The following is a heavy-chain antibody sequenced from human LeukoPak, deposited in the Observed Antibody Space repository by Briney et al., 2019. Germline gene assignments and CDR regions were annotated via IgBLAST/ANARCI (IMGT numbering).Heavy chain of an antibody. V-gene: IGHV4-39*07. CDR2: INHSGST. Sequence: PSETLSLTCTVSGGSISSSSYHWGWIRQPPGKGLEWIGEINHSGSTNYNPSLKSRVTISVDTSKNQFSLKLSSVTAADTAVYYCARGSQSLGYCSGGSCRAKIFDYWGRGTLVTVSS. CDR1: GGSISSSSYH. J-gene: IGHJ4*02. D-gene: IGHD2-15*01. CDR3: ARGSQSLGYCSGGSCRAKIFDY.